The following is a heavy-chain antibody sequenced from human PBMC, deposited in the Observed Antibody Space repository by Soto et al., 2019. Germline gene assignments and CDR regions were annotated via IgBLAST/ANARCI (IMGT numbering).Heavy chain of an antibody. Sequence: EVQLVESGGGLVQPGGSLRLSCAASGFTFSSYSMNWVRQAPGKGLEWVSYISSSSSTIYYADSVKGRFTISRDNAKNSLYLQMNSLRAEDTAVYYCASLSALSGWGDYYYYYMDVWGKGTTVTVSS. J-gene: IGHJ6*03. CDR3: ASLSALSGWGDYYYYYMDV. CDR1: GFTFSSYS. D-gene: IGHD6-19*01. CDR2: ISSSSSTI. V-gene: IGHV3-48*01.